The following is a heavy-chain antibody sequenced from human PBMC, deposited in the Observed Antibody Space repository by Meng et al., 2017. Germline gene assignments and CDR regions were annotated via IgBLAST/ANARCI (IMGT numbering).Heavy chain of an antibody. J-gene: IGHJ4*02. Sequence: QVQLVQSGSGLKKPGASVKVSCKASGYTFTSYAMNWVRQAPGQGLEWMGWINTNTGNPTYAQGFTGRFVFSLDTSVSTAYLQISSLKAEDTAVYYCARDSYYYDSSGSTSHDYWGQGTLVTVSS. CDR3: ARDSYYYDSSGSTSHDY. V-gene: IGHV7-4-1*02. CDR2: INTNTGNP. D-gene: IGHD3-22*01. CDR1: GYTFTSYA.